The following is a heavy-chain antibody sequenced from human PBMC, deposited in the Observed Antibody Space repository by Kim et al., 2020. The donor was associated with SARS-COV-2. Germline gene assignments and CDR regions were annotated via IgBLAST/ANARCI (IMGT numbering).Heavy chain of an antibody. CDR2: ITQYGSET. Sequence: GGSLRLSCAASGFTFSSYCLSWVRQPPGKGLEWVATITQYGSETYYADSVKGRFTISRDDSKNSLFLQMNSLTAEDTAVYYCVWYYFDSSTLWGQGTMVT. D-gene: IGHD3-22*01. CDR1: GFTFSSYC. V-gene: IGHV3-7*01. CDR3: VWYYFDSSTL. J-gene: IGHJ1*01.